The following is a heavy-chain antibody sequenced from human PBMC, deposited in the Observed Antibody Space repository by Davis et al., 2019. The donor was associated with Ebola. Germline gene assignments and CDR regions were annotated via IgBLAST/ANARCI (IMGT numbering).Heavy chain of an antibody. J-gene: IGHJ3*02. Sequence: PSETLSLTCTVSGGSISSYYWRWIRQPPGKGLEWIGYIYYSGSSTYNPSLKSRVTISVDTSKNQFPLKLSPVTAADTAVYYCARDISTTVSAFDIWGQGTMVTVSS. CDR3: ARDISTTVSAFDI. D-gene: IGHD2/OR15-2a*01. V-gene: IGHV4-59*01. CDR2: IYYSGSS. CDR1: GGSISSYY.